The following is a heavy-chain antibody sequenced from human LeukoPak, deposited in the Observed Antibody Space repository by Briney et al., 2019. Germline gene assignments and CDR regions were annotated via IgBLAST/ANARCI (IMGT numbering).Heavy chain of an antibody. CDR1: GFTFSSYG. CDR2: IWYDGSNK. Sequence: PGGSLRLSCAASGFTFSSYGMHWVRQAPGKGLEWVAIIWYDGSNKYYADSVKGRFTISRDNSKKTLYLQMSSLRAEDTAVYYCAKAKYSSDEEIDYWGQGTLVTVSS. CDR3: AKAKYSSDEEIDY. D-gene: IGHD3-22*01. V-gene: IGHV3-33*06. J-gene: IGHJ4*02.